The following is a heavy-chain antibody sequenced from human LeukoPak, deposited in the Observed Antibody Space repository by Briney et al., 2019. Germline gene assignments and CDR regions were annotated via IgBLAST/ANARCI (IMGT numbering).Heavy chain of an antibody. CDR1: GFTFSSYA. D-gene: IGHD3-22*01. CDR3: AREAYYYDSSGYYGDAFDI. Sequence: GGSLRLSCAASGFTFSSYAMSWVRQAPGKGLEWVSVLSGSGGSTYYADSVKGRFTISRDNSKNTLYLQMNSLRAEDTAVYYCAREAYYYDSSGYYGDAFDIWGQGTMVTVSS. V-gene: IGHV3-23*01. J-gene: IGHJ3*02. CDR2: LSGSGGST.